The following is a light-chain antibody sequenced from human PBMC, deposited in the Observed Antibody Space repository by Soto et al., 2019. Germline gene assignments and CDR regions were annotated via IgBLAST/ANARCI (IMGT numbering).Light chain of an antibody. CDR3: QHYNNWPIS. V-gene: IGKV3-15*01. CDR2: GAS. J-gene: IGKJ3*01. CDR1: QSVSGN. Sequence: EIVMTQSPATLSVSPGERATLSCRASQSVSGNLAWYQQKPGQAPRLLIYGASTRATAIPARFSGSGSGTEFTLTISRLHSEDFAVYYCQHYNNWPISFGPWTKVDIK.